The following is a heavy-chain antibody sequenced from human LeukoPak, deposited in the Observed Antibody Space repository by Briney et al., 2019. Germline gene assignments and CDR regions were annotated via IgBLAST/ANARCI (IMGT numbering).Heavy chain of an antibody. D-gene: IGHD6-19*01. CDR2: IYSGGST. Sequence: GGSLRLSCAASGFTVSSNYMSWVRQAPGKGLEWVSVIYSGGSTYYADSVKGRFTISRDNSKNTLYLQMNSLRAEDTAVYYCAIPGYSSVYDYWGQGTLVTVSS. CDR1: GFTVSSNY. V-gene: IGHV3-53*01. J-gene: IGHJ4*02. CDR3: AIPGYSSVYDY.